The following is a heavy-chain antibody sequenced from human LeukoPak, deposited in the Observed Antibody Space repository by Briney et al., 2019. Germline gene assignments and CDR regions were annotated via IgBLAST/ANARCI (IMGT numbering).Heavy chain of an antibody. Sequence: SETLSLTCGVYSGSLSGSFWSWIRQAPGEGLEWIGEINDSGSTNYNPSLRSRVTISIDTSKSQISLNLSSATAADTAVYFCARDRDYWNYFYMDVWGKGTTVTVSS. D-gene: IGHD4-17*01. J-gene: IGHJ6*03. CDR3: ARDRDYWNYFYMDV. V-gene: IGHV4-34*01. CDR1: SGSLSGSF. CDR2: INDSGST.